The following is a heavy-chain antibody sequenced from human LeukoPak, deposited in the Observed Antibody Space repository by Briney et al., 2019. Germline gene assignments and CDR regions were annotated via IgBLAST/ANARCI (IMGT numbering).Heavy chain of an antibody. D-gene: IGHD5-12*01. V-gene: IGHV1-69*04. Sequence: ASVKVSCKASGGTFSSYAISWVRQAPGQGVEWMGRIIPILGIANYAQKFQGRVTITADKSTSTAYMELSSLRSEDTAVYYCARDREMATIPGGDYWGQGTLVTVSS. CDR3: ARDREMATIPGGDY. J-gene: IGHJ4*02. CDR1: GGTFSSYA. CDR2: IIPILGIA.